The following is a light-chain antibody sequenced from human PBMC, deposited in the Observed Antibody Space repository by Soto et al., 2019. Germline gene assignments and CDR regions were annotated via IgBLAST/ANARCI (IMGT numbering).Light chain of an antibody. CDR2: GAS. CDR1: QSVSSSY. CDR3: QQYGSSPLVT. J-gene: IGKJ4*01. V-gene: IGKV3-20*01. Sequence: IVLTQSPGTLSLSPGERATLSCRASQSVSSSYLAWYQQKPGQAPRLLIYGASSRATGIPDRFSGSGSGTDFTLTISRLEPEDFAVYYCQQYGSSPLVTFGGGTKVDIK.